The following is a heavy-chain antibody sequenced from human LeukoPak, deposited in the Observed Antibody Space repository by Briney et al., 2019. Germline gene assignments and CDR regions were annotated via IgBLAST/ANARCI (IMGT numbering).Heavy chain of an antibody. V-gene: IGHV3-7*01. D-gene: IGHD1-26*01. CDR3: ARAGRELSPSAFDI. CDR2: IKQDGSEK. J-gene: IGHJ3*02. Sequence: GGSLRLSCAASGFTFSSYWMSWVRQAPGKGLEWVANIKQDGSEKYYVDSVKGRFTISRDNAKNSLYLQMNSLRAKDTAVYYCARAGRELSPSAFDIWGQGTMVTVSS. CDR1: GFTFSSYW.